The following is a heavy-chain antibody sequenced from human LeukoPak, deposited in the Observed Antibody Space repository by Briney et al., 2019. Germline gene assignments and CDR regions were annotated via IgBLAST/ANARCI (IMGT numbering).Heavy chain of an antibody. CDR2: IRHDGSNI. CDR1: GFTFSNYA. D-gene: IGHD6-13*01. CDR3: AKEYSSSWYGGWGPYYFDY. J-gene: IGHJ4*02. V-gene: IGHV3-30*02. Sequence: PGGSLRLSCAASGFTFSNYAMHWVRQAPGKGLEWVAFIRHDGSNIYYADSVKGRFTISRDNSKNTLYLQMNSLRAEDTAVYYCAKEYSSSWYGGWGPYYFDYWGQGTLVTVSS.